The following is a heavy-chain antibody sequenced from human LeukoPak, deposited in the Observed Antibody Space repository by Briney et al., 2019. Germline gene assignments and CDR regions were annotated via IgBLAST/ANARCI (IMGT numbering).Heavy chain of an antibody. D-gene: IGHD3-22*01. CDR1: GFTFSSFA. CDR2: ISSNGGST. V-gene: IGHV3-23*01. CDR3: AKSPYDSSGFFPG. J-gene: IGHJ4*02. Sequence: GGSLRLSCAASGFTFSSFAMSWVRQAPGKGLEWVSTISSNGGSTYYADSVKGRFTISRDNSKNTLSLQMNSLGAGDTAVYSCAKSPYDSSGFFPGWGQGTLVTVSS.